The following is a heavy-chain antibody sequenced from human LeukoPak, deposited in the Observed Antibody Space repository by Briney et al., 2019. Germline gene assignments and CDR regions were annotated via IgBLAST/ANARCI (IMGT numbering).Heavy chain of an antibody. CDR2: IYYSGST. CDR3: ARTSDYYGMDV. V-gene: IGHV4-59*01. Sequence: SETLSLTCTVSGGSISSYYWSWIRQPPGKGLEWIGYIYYSGSTNYNPSLKSRVTISVDTSKNQYSLKLSSLTAADTAVYYCARTSDYYGMDVWGQGTTVTVSS. CDR1: GGSISSYY. J-gene: IGHJ6*02.